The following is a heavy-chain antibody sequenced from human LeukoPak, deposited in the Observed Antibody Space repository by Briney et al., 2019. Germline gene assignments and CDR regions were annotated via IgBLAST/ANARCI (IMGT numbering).Heavy chain of an antibody. CDR1: GGSISSYY. J-gene: IGHJ3*02. D-gene: IGHD3-22*01. CDR2: IYTSGST. Sequence: SETLSLTCTVSGGSISSYYWSWIRQPAGKGLEWIGRIYTSGSTNYNPSLKSRVTISVDTSKNQFSLKLSSVTAADTAVYYCAREDYYDSSGYSAPNAFDIWGQGTMVTVSS. CDR3: AREDYYDSSGYSAPNAFDI. V-gene: IGHV4-4*07.